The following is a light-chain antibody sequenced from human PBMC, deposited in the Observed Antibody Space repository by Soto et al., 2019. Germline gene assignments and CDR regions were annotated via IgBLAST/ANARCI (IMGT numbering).Light chain of an antibody. CDR3: QQYNNWPPWT. CDR2: GAS. J-gene: IGKJ1*01. CDR1: QSVSSN. V-gene: IGKV3-15*01. Sequence: EIVMTQSPATLSVSPGESATLSCRASQSVSSNLAWYQQKPGQAPRLLIFGASIRATDIPARFSGSGSGTECTLTISSLPSEDFAVYYCQQYNNWPPWTFGQGTKVEIK.